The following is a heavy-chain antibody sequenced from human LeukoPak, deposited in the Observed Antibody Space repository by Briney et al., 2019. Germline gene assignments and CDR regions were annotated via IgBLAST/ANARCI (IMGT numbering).Heavy chain of an antibody. V-gene: IGHV4-31*03. CDR3: AREFGRYCSSTSCYTGWFDP. D-gene: IGHD2-2*02. Sequence: SQTLSLTCTVSRGSISSGGYYWSWIRQHPGKGLEWIGYIYYSGSTYYNPSLKSRVTISVDTSKNQFSLKLSSVTAADTAVYYCAREFGRYCSSTSCYTGWFDPWGQGTLVTVSS. CDR2: IYYSGST. CDR1: RGSISSGGYY. J-gene: IGHJ5*02.